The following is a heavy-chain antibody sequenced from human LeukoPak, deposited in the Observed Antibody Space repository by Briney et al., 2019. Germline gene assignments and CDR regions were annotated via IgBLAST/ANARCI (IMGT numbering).Heavy chain of an antibody. J-gene: IGHJ3*02. CDR3: ARESYLVVVSAFDI. D-gene: IGHD2-21*01. Sequence: ASVKVSCKASGYTFTGYYMHWVRQAPGQGLEWMGWINPNSGGTNYAQKFQGRVTMTRDTSISTAYMELSRLRSDDTAVYYCARESYLVVVSAFDIWGQGTMVTVSS. V-gene: IGHV1-2*02. CDR2: INPNSGGT. CDR1: GYTFTGYY.